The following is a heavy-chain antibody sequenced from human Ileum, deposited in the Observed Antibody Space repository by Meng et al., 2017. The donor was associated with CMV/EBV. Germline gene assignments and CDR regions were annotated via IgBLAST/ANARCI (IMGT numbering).Heavy chain of an antibody. J-gene: IGHJ6*02. CDR1: GYSFTSYW. Sequence: GESLKISCKGSGYSFTSYWIGRVRHMPGTGLEWMGIIHPGDSDTRYSPSFQGQVTIPADKPISAAYLQWSSLKASDTAMYYCAGQYQQLETKRVSTEGWGTGYGMDVWGQGTTVTVSS. D-gene: IGHD6-13*01. CDR3: AGQYQQLETKRVSTEGWGTGYGMDV. V-gene: IGHV5-51*01. CDR2: IHPGDSDT.